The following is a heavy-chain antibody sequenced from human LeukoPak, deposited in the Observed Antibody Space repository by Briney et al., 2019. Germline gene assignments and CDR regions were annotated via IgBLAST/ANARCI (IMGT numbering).Heavy chain of an antibody. Sequence: KPSETLSLTCAVYGGSLSGYYWSWIRQPPGKGLEWIGEINHSGSTNYNPSLKSRVTISVDTSKNQFSLKLSSVTAADTAVYYCARVGMVGPVDYWGQGTLVAVSS. V-gene: IGHV4-34*01. CDR3: ARVGMVGPVDY. D-gene: IGHD1-26*01. CDR2: INHSGST. J-gene: IGHJ4*02. CDR1: GGSLSGYY.